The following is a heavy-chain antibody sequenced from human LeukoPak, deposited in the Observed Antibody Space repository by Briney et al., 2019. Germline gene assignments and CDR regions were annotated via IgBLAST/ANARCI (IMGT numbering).Heavy chain of an antibody. V-gene: IGHV3-21*04. D-gene: IGHD2-2*02. CDR2: ISSSSSYI. CDR3: AKDTGGEAVVVPAAIHIPYFDY. CDR1: GFTFSSYS. J-gene: IGHJ4*02. Sequence: GGSLRLSCAASGFTFSSYSMNWVRQAPGKGLDWVSSISSSSSYIYYADSVRGRFTISRDNSKNTLYLQMNSLRAEDTAVYYCAKDTGGEAVVVPAAIHIPYFDYWGQGTLVTVSS.